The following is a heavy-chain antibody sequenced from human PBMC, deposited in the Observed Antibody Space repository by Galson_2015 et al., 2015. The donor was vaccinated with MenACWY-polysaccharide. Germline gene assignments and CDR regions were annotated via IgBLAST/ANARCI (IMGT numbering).Heavy chain of an antibody. V-gene: IGHV3-30-3*01. CDR1: GFTFNSFA. D-gene: IGHD3-22*01. CDR3: ARSHYDSVGAGPDP. Sequence: SLRLSCAASGFTFNSFAMHWVRQAPGKGLEWVALISYDASNKFYADSLKGRFTISRDNSRNTLYLQMDNLRAEDTAIYYCARSHYDSVGAGPDPSGHATLGTASS. J-gene: IGHJ5*02. CDR2: ISYDASNK.